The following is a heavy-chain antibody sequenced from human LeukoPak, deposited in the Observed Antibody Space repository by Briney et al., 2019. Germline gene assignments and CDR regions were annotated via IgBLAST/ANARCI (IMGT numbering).Heavy chain of an antibody. D-gene: IGHD1-7*01. CDR3: ARDSLRITGTLGY. CDR1: GFTFTTHT. CDR2: ISSSLNYM. Sequence: PGGSLRLSCAASGFTFTTHTMSWLRQAPGKGLEWVSSISSSLNYMYYADSVKGRFTISRDNAKNSLYLQMNSLRAEDTAVYYCARDSLRITGTLGYWGQGTLVTVSS. V-gene: IGHV3-21*01. J-gene: IGHJ4*02.